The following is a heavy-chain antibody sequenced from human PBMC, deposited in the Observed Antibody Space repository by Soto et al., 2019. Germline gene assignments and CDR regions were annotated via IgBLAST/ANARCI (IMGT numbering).Heavy chain of an antibody. D-gene: IGHD2-2*01. V-gene: IGHV3-7*01. CDR2: IKQDGSEK. CDR3: ARDRVIAVAPAAPGSWFDP. J-gene: IGHJ5*02. CDR1: GFIFRSYW. Sequence: GSLRLSCAASGFIFRSYWMSWVRQAPGKGLMWVANIKQDGSEKYYVDSVKGRFTISRDNAMNSLYLQMNSVRAEDTAVYFCARDRVIAVAPAAPGSWFDPWGQGTLVXXS.